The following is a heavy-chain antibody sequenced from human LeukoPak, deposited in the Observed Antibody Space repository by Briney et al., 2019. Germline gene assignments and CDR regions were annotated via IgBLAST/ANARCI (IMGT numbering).Heavy chain of an antibody. CDR3: ARGTDPTGYDY. D-gene: IGHD6-25*01. CDR1: GGSISSYH. Sequence: NPSETLSLTCTVSGGSISSYHWRWIRQPPGKGLEWIGYIYYSGSTNYNPSLKSRVTISVDTSKNQSSLKLSSVTAADTAVYYCARGTDPTGYDYWGQGTLVTVSS. CDR2: IYYSGST. V-gene: IGHV4-59*08. J-gene: IGHJ4*02.